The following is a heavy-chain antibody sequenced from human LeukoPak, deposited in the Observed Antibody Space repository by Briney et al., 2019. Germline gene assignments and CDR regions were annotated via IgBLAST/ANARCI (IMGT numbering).Heavy chain of an antibody. D-gene: IGHD1-26*01. J-gene: IGHJ6*02. CDR3: ARVREPLDYYYGLAV. CDR2: ISYDGSNK. Sequence: RSLRLSCAASGFTFSSYAMHWVRQAPGKGLEWVAVISYDGSNKYYADSVKGRFTISRDNSKNTLYLQMNSLRAEDTAVYYCARVREPLDYYYGLAVWGQGTSVTVSS. V-gene: IGHV3-30-3*01. CDR1: GFTFSSYA.